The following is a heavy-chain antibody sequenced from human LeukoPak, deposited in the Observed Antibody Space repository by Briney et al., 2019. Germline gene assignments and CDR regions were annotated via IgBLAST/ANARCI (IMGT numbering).Heavy chain of an antibody. Sequence: ASVKVSCKASGYTFTNYYIHWVRQAPGQGLEWMGWISAYNGNTNYAQKLQGRVTMTTDTSTSTAYMELRSLRSDDTAVYYCARGKILHNWFDPWGQGTLVTVSS. J-gene: IGHJ5*02. D-gene: IGHD2-15*01. CDR3: ARGKILHNWFDP. CDR2: ISAYNGNT. V-gene: IGHV1-18*04. CDR1: GYTFTNYY.